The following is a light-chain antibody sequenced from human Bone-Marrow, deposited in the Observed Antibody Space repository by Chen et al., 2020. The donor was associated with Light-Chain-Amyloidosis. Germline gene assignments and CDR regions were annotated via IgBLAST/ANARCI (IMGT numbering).Light chain of an antibody. Sequence: YVLTQPSSVSVAPGQTATIACGGNNIGSTSVHWYQQTPGQVPLLVVYDDSDRPSGIPERLSGSNSGNTATLTISRVEAGDEADYYCQVWDRSSDRPVFGGGTKLTVL. CDR1: NIGSTS. CDR3: QVWDRSSDRPV. J-gene: IGLJ3*02. V-gene: IGLV3-21*02. CDR2: DDS.